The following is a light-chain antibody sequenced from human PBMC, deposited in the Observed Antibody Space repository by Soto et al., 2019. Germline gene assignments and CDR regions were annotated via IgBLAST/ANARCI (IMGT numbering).Light chain of an antibody. J-gene: IGKJ4*01. CDR3: QQYNDWPLT. CDR1: QSVDSN. V-gene: IGKV3D-15*01. CDR2: GAS. Sequence: EIVMTQSPASLSVSPGEGATLSCRASQSVDSNLAWYQQKPGQTPRLLIYGASTRPTGIPARFSGSGSGTEFTLTISSLQSEDFAVYYCQQYNDWPLTFGVGTKVEIX.